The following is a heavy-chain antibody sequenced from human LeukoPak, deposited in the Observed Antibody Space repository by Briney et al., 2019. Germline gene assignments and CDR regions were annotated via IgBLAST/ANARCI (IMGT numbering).Heavy chain of an antibody. D-gene: IGHD2-21*02. V-gene: IGHV3-23*01. CDR2: ISGSGGST. CDR3: AKDRAYCGGDCYTFFDY. CDR1: GFTFSSYA. J-gene: IGHJ4*01. Sequence: GGSLRLSCAASGFTFSSYAMSWVRQAPGKGLEWVSAISGSGGSTYYADSVKGRFTISRDNSKNTLYLQMNSLRAEDTAVYYCAKDRAYCGGDCYTFFDYWGHGTLVTASS.